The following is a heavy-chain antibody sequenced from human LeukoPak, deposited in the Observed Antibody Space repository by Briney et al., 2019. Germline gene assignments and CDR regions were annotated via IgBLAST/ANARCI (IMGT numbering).Heavy chain of an antibody. V-gene: IGHV3-30*04. CDR3: AASPVYDSSGYCDY. D-gene: IGHD3-22*01. CDR2: ISYDGSNK. CDR1: GFTFSSYA. J-gene: IGHJ4*02. Sequence: GGSLRLSCAASGFTFSSYAMHWVRQAPGKGLEWVAVISYDGSNKYYADSVKGRFTISRDNSKNTLYLQMNSLRAEDTAVYYCAASPVYDSSGYCDYWGQGTLVTVSS.